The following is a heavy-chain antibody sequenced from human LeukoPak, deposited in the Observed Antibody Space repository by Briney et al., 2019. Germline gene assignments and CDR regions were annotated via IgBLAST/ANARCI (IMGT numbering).Heavy chain of an antibody. D-gene: IGHD6-6*01. Sequence: SETLSLTCAVYGVSFSGYYWSWIRQPPGKGLEWIGEIDHSGSTNYNPSLKSRVTISVDTSKNQFSLKLSSVTAADTAVYYCAGNIAARLDYWGQGTLVTVSS. J-gene: IGHJ4*02. CDR2: IDHSGST. V-gene: IGHV4-34*01. CDR1: GVSFSGYY. CDR3: AGNIAARLDY.